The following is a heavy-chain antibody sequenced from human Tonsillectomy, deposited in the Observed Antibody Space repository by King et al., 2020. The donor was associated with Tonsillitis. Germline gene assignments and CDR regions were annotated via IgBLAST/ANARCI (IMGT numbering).Heavy chain of an antibody. J-gene: IGHJ4*02. CDR3: ARGLRSYDILTGYYTGGYYFDY. V-gene: IGHV4-59*01. CDR2: IYYSGST. CDR1: GGSISSYY. D-gene: IGHD3-9*01. Sequence: QLQESGPGLVKPSETLSLTCTVSGGSISSYYWSWIRQPPGKGLEWIGYIYYSGSTNYNPSLKSRVTISVDTSKNQFSLKLSSVTAADTAVYYCARGLRSYDILTGYYTGGYYFDYWGQGTLVTVSS.